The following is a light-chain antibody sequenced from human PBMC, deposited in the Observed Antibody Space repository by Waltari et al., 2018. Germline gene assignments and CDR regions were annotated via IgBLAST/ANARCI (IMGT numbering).Light chain of an antibody. CDR3: SSYAGSNNYV. Sequence: QSALTQPPSASGSPGQSVTISCTGTSSDVGAYTYLSWYQHHPGKAPKLMIYEVTKRPSGVPDRFSGSKSGNTASLTVSGLQAEDEADYYCSSYAGSNNYVFGTGTKVTVL. J-gene: IGLJ1*01. CDR2: EVT. V-gene: IGLV2-8*01. CDR1: SSDVGAYTY.